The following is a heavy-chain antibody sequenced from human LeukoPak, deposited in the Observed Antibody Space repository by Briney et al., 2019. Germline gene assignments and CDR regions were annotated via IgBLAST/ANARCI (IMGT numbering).Heavy chain of an antibody. V-gene: IGHV3-21*01. CDR1: GSTFSSYS. D-gene: IGHD3-10*01. J-gene: IGHJ4*02. CDR2: ISSSSSYI. CDR3: ARYYGSGSYYTDY. Sequence: GGSLRLSCAASGSTFSSYSMNWVRQAPGKGLEWVSSISSSSSYIYYADSVKGRFTISRDNAKNSLYLQMNSLRAEDTAVYYCARYYGSGSYYTDYWGQGTLVTVSS.